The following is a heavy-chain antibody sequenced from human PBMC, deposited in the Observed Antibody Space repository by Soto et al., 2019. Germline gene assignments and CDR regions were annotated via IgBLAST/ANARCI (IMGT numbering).Heavy chain of an antibody. D-gene: IGHD3-22*01. V-gene: IGHV1-58*01. CDR1: GFAFTSSA. CDR3: AALGPTGAVVTFDY. CDR2: IVVGSGNT. Sequence: SVKVSCKASGFAFTSSAVQWVRQARGQRLEWIGWIVVGSGNTNYAQKFQERVTITRDMSTSTAYMELSSLRSEDTAVYYCAALGPTGAVVTFDYWGQGTLVTVS. J-gene: IGHJ4*02.